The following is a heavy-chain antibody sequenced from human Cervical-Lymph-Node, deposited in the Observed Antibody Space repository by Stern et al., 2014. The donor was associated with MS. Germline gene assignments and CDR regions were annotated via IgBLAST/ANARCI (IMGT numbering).Heavy chain of an antibody. J-gene: IGHJ5*02. V-gene: IGHV5-51*01. CDR2: IYPGASKT. D-gene: IGHD3-22*01. Sequence: EVQLVESGAEVKKPGESVKISCKGSGYTFAFYWIAWVRQMPGKGLDWMGMIYPGASKTTYPPEFEGQVLFFATRPIPTPQLPVNSLKASDTAIYYWARLVNFNYFDPWGQGTLVTVSS. CDR1: GYTFAFYW. CDR3: ARLVNFNYFDP.